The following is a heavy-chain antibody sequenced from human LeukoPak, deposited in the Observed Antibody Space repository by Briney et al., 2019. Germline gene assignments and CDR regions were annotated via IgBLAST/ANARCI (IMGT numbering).Heavy chain of an antibody. CDR1: GGSFSGYY. CDR3: VRLVYYDSSGYSRNDAFDI. CDR2: INHSGST. D-gene: IGHD3-22*01. Sequence: PSETLSLTCAVYGGSFSGYYWSWIRQPPGKGLEWIGEINHSGSTNYNPSLKSRVTISVDTSKNQFSLKLSSVTAADTAVYYCVRLVYYDSSGYSRNDAFDIWGQGTMVTVSS. J-gene: IGHJ3*02. V-gene: IGHV4-34*01.